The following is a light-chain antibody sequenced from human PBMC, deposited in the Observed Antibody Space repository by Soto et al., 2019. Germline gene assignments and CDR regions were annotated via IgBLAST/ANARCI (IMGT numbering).Light chain of an antibody. Sequence: QSVLTQPASVSGSPGQSITISCTGTSSDVGGYNYVSWYQQHPGKAPKLMIYEVNHRSSGVSNRFSGSKSGNTASLTISGLQAADEADYYCNSYTSSTTYVFGTGTKLTVL. CDR2: EVN. V-gene: IGLV2-14*01. CDR1: SSDVGGYNY. CDR3: NSYTSSTTYV. J-gene: IGLJ1*01.